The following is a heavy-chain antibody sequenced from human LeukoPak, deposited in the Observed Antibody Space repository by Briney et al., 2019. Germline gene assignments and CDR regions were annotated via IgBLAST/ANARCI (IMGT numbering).Heavy chain of an antibody. CDR1: GGSISSSSYY. J-gene: IGHJ4*02. CDR3: ASSKRNYFDY. V-gene: IGHV4-39*01. CDR2: IYYSGST. Sequence: SETLSLTCTVSGGSISSSSYYWGWIRQPPGKGLEWIGSIYYSGSTYYNPSLKSRVTISVDTSKNQFSLKLGSVTAADTAVYYCASSKRNYFDYWGQGTLVTVSS.